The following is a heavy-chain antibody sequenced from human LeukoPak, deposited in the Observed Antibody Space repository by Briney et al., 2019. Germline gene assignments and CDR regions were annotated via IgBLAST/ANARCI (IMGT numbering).Heavy chain of an antibody. CDR2: INPSGGST. D-gene: IGHD6-13*01. V-gene: IGHV1-46*01. J-gene: IGHJ5*02. Sequence: GASVKVSCKASGYTFTSYYMHWVRQAPGQGLEWMGIINPSGGSTSYAQKFQGRVTMTRDTSTSTVYMEPSSLRSEDTAVYYCARDGSSLTGWFDPWGQGTLVTVSS. CDR1: GYTFTSYY. CDR3: ARDGSSLTGWFDP.